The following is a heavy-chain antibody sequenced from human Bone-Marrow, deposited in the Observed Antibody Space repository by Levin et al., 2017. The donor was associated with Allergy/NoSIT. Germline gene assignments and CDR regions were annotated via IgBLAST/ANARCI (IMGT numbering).Heavy chain of an antibody. CDR1: GGSISSGDYY. D-gene: IGHD3-10*01. CDR3: ARHLYYYGSGKGYYFDY. Sequence: SETLSLTCTVSGGSISSGDYYWSWIRQPPGKGLEWIGYIYYSGSTYYNPSLKSRVTISVDTSKNQFSLKLSSVTAADTAVYYCARHLYYYGSGKGYYFDYWGQGTLVTVSS. J-gene: IGHJ4*02. V-gene: IGHV4-30-4*01. CDR2: IYYSGST.